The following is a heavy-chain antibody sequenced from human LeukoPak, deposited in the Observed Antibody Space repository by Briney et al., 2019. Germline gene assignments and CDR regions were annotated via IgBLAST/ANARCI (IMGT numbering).Heavy chain of an antibody. D-gene: IGHD7-27*01. V-gene: IGHV4-59*01. CDR3: ASRKLGNDY. J-gene: IGHJ4*02. CDR1: GGSFSSYY. CDR2: IYYTGT. Sequence: SETLSLTCAIYGGSFSSYYWSWIRQSPGRGLEWIGYIYYTGTSYNPSLKSRVTISADTSKNQFSLNLSSVTAADTAVYYCASRKLGNDYWGQGTLVTVSS.